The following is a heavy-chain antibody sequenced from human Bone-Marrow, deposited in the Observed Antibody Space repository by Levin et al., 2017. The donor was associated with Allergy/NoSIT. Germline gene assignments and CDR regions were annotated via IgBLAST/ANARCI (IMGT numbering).Heavy chain of an antibody. V-gene: IGHV4-61*01. J-gene: IGHJ4*02. D-gene: IGHD3-22*01. Sequence: KPSETLSLTCTVSGGSVSSGSYYWSWIRQPPGKGLEWIGYIYYSGSTNYNPSLKSRVTISVDTSKNQFSLKLSSVTAADTAVYYCAREGYYDSSGYYRGLFYWGQGTLVTVSS. CDR1: GGSVSSGSYY. CDR2: IYYSGST. CDR3: AREGYYDSSGYYRGLFY.